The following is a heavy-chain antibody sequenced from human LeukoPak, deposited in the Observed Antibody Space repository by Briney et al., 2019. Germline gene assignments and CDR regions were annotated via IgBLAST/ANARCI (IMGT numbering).Heavy chain of an antibody. CDR3: ARRVRAVAVDWFDP. J-gene: IGHJ5*02. CDR2: ISHSGSN. V-gene: IGHV4-34*01. CDR1: GGSFSGYY. D-gene: IGHD6-19*01. Sequence: PSETLSLTCADYGGSFSGYYWSWIRQPPGKGLEWTGEISHSGSNNYNPSLKSRVTTSVDTTKNQYSLKLSSVTAADTAVYYCARRVRAVAVDWFDPWGQGTLVTVSS.